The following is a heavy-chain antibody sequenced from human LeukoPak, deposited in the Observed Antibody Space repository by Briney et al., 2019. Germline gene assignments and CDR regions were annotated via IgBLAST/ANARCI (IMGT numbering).Heavy chain of an antibody. Sequence: GGSLRLSYAASGFTFSNARMNCVRQAPGKGLEWVGRIKTKTDDGATDYSAPVKARFTISRDDSKTTLYLQMNGLKTEDTAIYYCTTYVGATAYCGQGTLVTVSS. CDR1: GFTFSNAR. J-gene: IGHJ4*02. CDR3: TTYVGATAY. CDR2: IKTKTDDGAT. D-gene: IGHD1-26*01. V-gene: IGHV3-15*01.